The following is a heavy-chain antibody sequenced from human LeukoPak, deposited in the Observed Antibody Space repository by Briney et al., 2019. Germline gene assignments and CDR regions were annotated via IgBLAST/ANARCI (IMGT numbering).Heavy chain of an antibody. J-gene: IGHJ4*01. Sequence: QSGGSLRLSCAASGFTFNDYAMHWVRQAPGKGLEWVSGISWNSGNIGYADSVKGRFTVSRDNAKKSLFLQMNSLRPEDTALYYCAKDVGSSWSPLDYWGQGILVTVSS. CDR1: GFTFNDYA. V-gene: IGHV3-9*01. D-gene: IGHD6-13*01. CDR3: AKDVGSSWSPLDY. CDR2: ISWNSGNI.